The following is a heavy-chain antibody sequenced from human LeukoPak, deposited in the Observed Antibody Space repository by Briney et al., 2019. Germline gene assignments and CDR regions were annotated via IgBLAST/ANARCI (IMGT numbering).Heavy chain of an antibody. Sequence: PSETLSLTCTVSGYSISSGYYWGWIRQPPGKGLEWIGSIYHSGSTYYNPSLKSRVTISVDTSKNQFSLKLSSVTAADTAVYYCASSEYYYDSSGYYNQYLDYWGQGTLVTVSS. V-gene: IGHV4-38-2*02. J-gene: IGHJ4*02. D-gene: IGHD3-22*01. CDR3: ASSEYYYDSSGYYNQYLDY. CDR1: GYSISSGYY. CDR2: IYHSGST.